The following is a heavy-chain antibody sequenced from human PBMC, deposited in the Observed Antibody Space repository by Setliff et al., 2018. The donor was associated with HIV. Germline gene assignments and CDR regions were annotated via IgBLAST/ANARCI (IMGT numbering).Heavy chain of an antibody. D-gene: IGHD3-10*01. CDR1: GGSISSTSYY. CDR3: ARVAAAPGGDY. V-gene: IGHV4-39*01. J-gene: IGHJ4*02. CDR2: IYYSGST. Sequence: PSETLSLTCAVSGGSISSTSYYWGWIRQPPGKGLEWIGSIYYSGSTYYNPSLKSRVTISVDTSKNQFSLKLSSVTAADTAVYYCARVAAAPGGDYWGQGTPVTVSS.